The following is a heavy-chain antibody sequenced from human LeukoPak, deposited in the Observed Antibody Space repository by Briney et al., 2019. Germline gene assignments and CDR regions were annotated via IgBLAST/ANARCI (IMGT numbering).Heavy chain of an antibody. J-gene: IGHJ4*02. CDR3: ARHHRPLYSSSYYFDY. Sequence: GESLQISCKGSGYSFTSYWIGWVRQLPGKGLEWMGIIYPGDSDTRYSPSFQGQVTISADKSISTAYLQWSSLKASDTAMYYCARHHRPLYSSSYYFDYWGQGTLVTVSS. V-gene: IGHV5-51*01. CDR2: IYPGDSDT. D-gene: IGHD6-6*01. CDR1: GYSFTSYW.